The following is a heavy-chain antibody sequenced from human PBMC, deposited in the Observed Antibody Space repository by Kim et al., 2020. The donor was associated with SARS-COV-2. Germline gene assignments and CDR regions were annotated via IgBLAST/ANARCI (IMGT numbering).Heavy chain of an antibody. CDR3: AREAVAGSFDH. V-gene: IGHV1-3*01. J-gene: IGHJ4*02. CDR2: NK. D-gene: IGHD6-19*01. Sequence: NKRHPQKFQARVSITREQSATTAYLELSGLRSEDTAVYYCAREAVAGSFDHWGQGTLVTVSS.